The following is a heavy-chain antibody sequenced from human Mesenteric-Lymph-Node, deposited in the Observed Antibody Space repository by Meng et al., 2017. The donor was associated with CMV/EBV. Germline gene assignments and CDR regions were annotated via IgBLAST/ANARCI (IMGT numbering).Heavy chain of an antibody. V-gene: IGHV4-39*07. D-gene: IGHD1-26*01. J-gene: IGHJ1*01. CDR1: GGYISSSSYS. Sequence: QVPLQESGTGMLKHSETLSLSCTVSGGYISSSSYSWGWIRQPPGKGLEWIGSIYYSGSTYYNPSLKSRVTISVDTSKNQFYLKLRYVTAAETDVYYCARVVVGATSAEYFQHWGQGTLVTVSS. CDR2: IYYSGST. CDR3: ARVVVGATSAEYFQH.